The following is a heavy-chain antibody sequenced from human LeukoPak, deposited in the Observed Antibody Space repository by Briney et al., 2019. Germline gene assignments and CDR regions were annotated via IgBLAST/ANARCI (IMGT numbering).Heavy chain of an antibody. V-gene: IGHV3-53*01. J-gene: IGHJ4*02. Sequence: GGSLRLSCAASGFTVSSNYMSWVRQAPGKGLEWVSVIYGGDSTYYADSVKGRFTISRDNSKNTLYLQMSSLRAEDTAVYYCARVLSSGWYYDYWGQGTLVTVSS. D-gene: IGHD6-19*01. CDR3: ARVLSSGWYYDY. CDR2: IYGGDST. CDR1: GFTVSSNY.